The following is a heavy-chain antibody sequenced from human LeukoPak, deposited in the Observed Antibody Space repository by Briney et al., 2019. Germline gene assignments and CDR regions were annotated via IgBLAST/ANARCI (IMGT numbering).Heavy chain of an antibody. J-gene: IGHJ4*02. CDR2: IYYSGST. D-gene: IGHD5-18*01. Sequence: SETLSLTCTVSGGSISSYYWSWIRQPPGKGLERIGYIYYSGSTNYNPSLKSRVTISVDTSKNQFSLKLSSVTAADTAVYYCARSNSYGIFDYWGQGTLVTVSS. CDR3: ARSNSYGIFDY. V-gene: IGHV4-59*01. CDR1: GGSISSYY.